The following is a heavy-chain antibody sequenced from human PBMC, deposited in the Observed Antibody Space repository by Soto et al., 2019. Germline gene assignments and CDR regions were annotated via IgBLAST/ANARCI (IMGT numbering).Heavy chain of an antibody. D-gene: IGHD5-18*01. CDR1: GFTVSGNY. CDR2: IYSGGSA. V-gene: IGHV3-66*04. Sequence: EVQLVESGGGLVQPGGSLRLSCAASGFTVSGNYMSGVRQAPGKGLEWVSVIYSGGSAYYADSVKGRFTISRDNSKNTLYLQMNSLRAEDTAVYYCARHGYSYGGGYFDYWGQGTLVTVSS. J-gene: IGHJ4*02. CDR3: ARHGYSYGGGYFDY.